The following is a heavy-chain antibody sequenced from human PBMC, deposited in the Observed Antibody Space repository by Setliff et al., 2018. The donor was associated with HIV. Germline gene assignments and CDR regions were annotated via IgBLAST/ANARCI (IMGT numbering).Heavy chain of an antibody. D-gene: IGHD6-19*01. CDR2: IHYSGSS. J-gene: IGHJ3*02. V-gene: IGHV4-59*11. CDR1: GGSITGHY. Sequence: SETLSLTCTVSGGSITGHYWSWIRQPPGKGLEWIGYIHYSGSSNYNPSLKSRVSISLDTSKKQVSLKLNSVTAADTAVYYCAREVFSGWRIFDIWGHGTMVTVSS. CDR3: AREVFSGWRIFDI.